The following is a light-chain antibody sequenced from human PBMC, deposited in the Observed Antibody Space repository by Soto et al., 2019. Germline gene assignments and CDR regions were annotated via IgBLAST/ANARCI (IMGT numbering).Light chain of an antibody. CDR3: AAWDDSLNGVV. CDR1: SSNIGSHT. J-gene: IGLJ2*01. CDR2: SNT. Sequence: QSVLTQPPSASGTPGQTIAISCSGGSSNIGSHTVNWYQQLPGTAPRLLIYSNTQRPSGVPDRFSGSKSGTSASRAISGLQSEYDGDYYCAAWDDSLNGVVFGGGTKLTVL. V-gene: IGLV1-44*01.